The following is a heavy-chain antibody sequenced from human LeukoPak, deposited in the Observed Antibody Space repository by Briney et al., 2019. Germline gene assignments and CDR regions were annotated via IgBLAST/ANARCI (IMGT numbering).Heavy chain of an antibody. Sequence: GGSLRLSCAASGFTFSSYSMNWVRQATGKGLEWVSYISSRSSTIYYADSVKGRFTISRDNAKNSLYLQMNSLRAEDTAVYYCARDALYYYDSSGFNWFDPWGQGTLVTVSS. V-gene: IGHV3-48*01. J-gene: IGHJ5*02. CDR3: ARDALYYYDSSGFNWFDP. CDR1: GFTFSSYS. CDR2: ISSRSSTI. D-gene: IGHD3-22*01.